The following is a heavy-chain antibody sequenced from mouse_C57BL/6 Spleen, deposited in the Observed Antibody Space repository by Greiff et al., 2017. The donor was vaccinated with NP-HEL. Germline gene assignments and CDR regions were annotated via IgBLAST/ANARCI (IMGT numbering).Heavy chain of an antibody. V-gene: IGHV1-64*01. CDR2: IHPNSGST. Sequence: QVQLQQPGAELVKPGASVKLSCKASGYTFTSYWMNWVKQRPGQGLEWIGMIHPNSGSTNYNQKFKGKATFTVDKSSSTAYMHLNSLTSKDSAVYYCARSGSNDGMDYWGQGTSVTVSS. J-gene: IGHJ4*01. CDR3: ARSGSNDGMDY. CDR1: GYTFTSYW. D-gene: IGHD2-5*01.